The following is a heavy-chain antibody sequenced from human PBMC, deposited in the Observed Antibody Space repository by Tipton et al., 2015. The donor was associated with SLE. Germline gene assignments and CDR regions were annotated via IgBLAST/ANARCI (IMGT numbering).Heavy chain of an antibody. J-gene: IGHJ5*02. V-gene: IGHV1-8*01. Sequence: QVQLVQSGAEVKKPGASVKVSCKASGYTFTNYDINWVRQATGQGLEWVGWVSPNSGNTGYAQKFQGRVTMTRSTSMNTVYMELSSLSSEDTAVYYCARDYGGQSGWFDPWGQGTLVTVSS. CDR2: VSPNSGNT. CDR3: ARDYGGQSGWFDP. D-gene: IGHD4/OR15-4a*01. CDR1: GYTFTNYD.